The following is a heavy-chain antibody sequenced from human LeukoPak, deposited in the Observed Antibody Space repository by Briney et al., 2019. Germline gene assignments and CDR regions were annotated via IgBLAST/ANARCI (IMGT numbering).Heavy chain of an antibody. D-gene: IGHD2-2*01. Sequence: PGGSLRLSCAASGFTFDDYAMHWVRHAPGKGLEWVSGISWNSGSIGYADSVKGRFTISRDNAKNSLYLQMNSLRAEDTAVYYCASPREYQLLYFGYWGQGTLVTVSS. J-gene: IGHJ4*02. CDR2: ISWNSGSI. CDR1: GFTFDDYA. V-gene: IGHV3-9*01. CDR3: ASPREYQLLYFGY.